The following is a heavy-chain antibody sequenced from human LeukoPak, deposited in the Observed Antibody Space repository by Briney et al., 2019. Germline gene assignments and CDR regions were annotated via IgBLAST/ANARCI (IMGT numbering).Heavy chain of an antibody. Sequence: PGGSLRLSCAASGFTFSSYAMSWVRQAPGEGLEWVSAISGSGGSTYYADSVKGRFTISRDNFKNTLYLQMNSLRAEDTAVYYCAKTSYDFWSSALRYWGQGTLVTVSS. V-gene: IGHV3-23*01. CDR2: ISGSGGST. CDR1: GFTFSSYA. D-gene: IGHD3-3*01. J-gene: IGHJ4*02. CDR3: AKTSYDFWSSALRY.